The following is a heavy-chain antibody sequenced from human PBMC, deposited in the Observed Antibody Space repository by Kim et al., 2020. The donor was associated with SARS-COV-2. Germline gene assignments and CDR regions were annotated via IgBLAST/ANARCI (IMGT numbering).Heavy chain of an antibody. V-gene: IGHV3-11*06. CDR1: GFTFSDYY. Sequence: GGSLRLSCAASGFTFSDYYMSWIRQAPGKGLEWVSYISSSSSYTNYADSVKGRFTISRDNAKNSLYLQMNSLRAEDTAVYYCARDLDPGWEERYYYYGMDVWGQGTTVTVSS. CDR3: ARDLDPGWEERYYYYGMDV. CDR2: ISSSSSYT. J-gene: IGHJ6*02. D-gene: IGHD3-3*01.